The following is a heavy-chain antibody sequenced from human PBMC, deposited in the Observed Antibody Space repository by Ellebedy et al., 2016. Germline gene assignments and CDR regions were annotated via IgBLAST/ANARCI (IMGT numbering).Heavy chain of an antibody. V-gene: IGHV3-21*01. J-gene: IGHJ4*02. CDR1: GFSFISYS. D-gene: IGHD3-10*01. CDR3: VKSGESSYYFDY. CDR2: ISSSSDYI. Sequence: GGSLRLSXVASGFSFISYSMNWVRQAPGQGLEWVSSISSSSDYIYYADSVKGRFTISRDNAQNALFLQMNSLRAEDTAVFYCVKSGESSYYFDYWGQGILVTVFS.